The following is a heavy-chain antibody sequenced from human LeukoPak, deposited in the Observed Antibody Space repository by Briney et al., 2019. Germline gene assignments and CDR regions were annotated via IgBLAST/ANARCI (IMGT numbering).Heavy chain of an antibody. CDR2: TYYRSKWFN. CDR3: ARGTPFAI. J-gene: IGHJ3*02. Sequence: SQTLSLSCAISGDSVSSNRSAWNWIRQSPSRGLEWLGRTYYRSKWFNDYAVSVKSRITISPDTSKNQFSLQLNSVTPEDTAVYYCARGTPFAIWGQGTMITVSS. D-gene: IGHD1-7*01. CDR1: GDSVSSNRSA. V-gene: IGHV6-1*01.